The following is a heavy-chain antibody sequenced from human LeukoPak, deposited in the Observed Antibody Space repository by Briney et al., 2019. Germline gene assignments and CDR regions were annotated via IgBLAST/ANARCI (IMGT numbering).Heavy chain of an antibody. CDR1: GGSFSGYY. J-gene: IGHJ4*02. V-gene: IGHV4-34*01. Sequence: PSETLSLTCAVYGGSFSGYYWIWIRQPPGKGLEWIGEINHSGSTNYNPSLKSRVTISVGTSKNQFSLKLSSVTAADTAVYYCARHVPRYSYGLYFDYWGQGTLVTVSS. D-gene: IGHD5-18*01. CDR3: ARHVPRYSYGLYFDY. CDR2: INHSGST.